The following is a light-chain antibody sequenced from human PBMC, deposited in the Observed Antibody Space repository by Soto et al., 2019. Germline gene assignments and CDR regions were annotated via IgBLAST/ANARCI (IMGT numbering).Light chain of an antibody. J-gene: IGLJ2*01. CDR3: SSYTSSRGVV. Sequence: QSALTQPASVSGSPGQSITISCTGTSSDVGGYNYVSWYQQHPGKAPKLMIYEVSNRPSGVSNRFSGSKSGNTASLTISGLQAEDEADYYCSSYTSSRGVVFGGATKLTVL. CDR2: EVS. V-gene: IGLV2-14*01. CDR1: SSDVGGYNY.